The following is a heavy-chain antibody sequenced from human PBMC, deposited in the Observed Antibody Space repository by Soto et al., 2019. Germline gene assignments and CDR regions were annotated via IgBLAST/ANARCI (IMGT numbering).Heavy chain of an antibody. CDR1: GFTFSNYG. CDR3: ARGLHSLFDY. J-gene: IGHJ4*02. CDR2: IWYDGNNK. D-gene: IGHD2-21*01. V-gene: IGHV3-33*01. Sequence: GGSLRLSCAPSGFTFSNYGMHWVRQAPGKGLEWVAVIWYDGNNKYYADSVKGRFTISRDNSNNTLYVQMTSLRAEDTAVYYCARGLHSLFDYWGQGTLVTVCS.